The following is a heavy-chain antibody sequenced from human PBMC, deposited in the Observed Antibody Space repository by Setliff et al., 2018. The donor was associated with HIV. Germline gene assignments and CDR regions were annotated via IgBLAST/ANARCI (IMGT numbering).Heavy chain of an antibody. V-gene: IGHV4-39*01. CDR1: GDSITNSMHY. Sequence: ETLSLTCTVSGDSITNSMHYWSWIRQPPGKGLEFIGSIHYNDGKVYYNPSLKSRVTISVDTSKNQFSLKLSSVTAADAAVYYCASRVYYYDSSGYLREEGFDPWGQGTLVTVSS. J-gene: IGHJ5*02. D-gene: IGHD3-22*01. CDR2: IHYNDGKV. CDR3: ASRVYYYDSSGYLREEGFDP.